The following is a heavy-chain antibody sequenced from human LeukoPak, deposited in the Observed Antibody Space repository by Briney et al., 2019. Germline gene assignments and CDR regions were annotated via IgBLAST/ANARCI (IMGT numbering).Heavy chain of an antibody. Sequence: PGGSLRLSCAASGFTFSSYAMSWVRQAPGMGLEWVSAISASGGSTYYADSVKGRFTISRDSAKNSLHLQMNSLRAEDTALYFCARNYGGYDGTDSWGQGTLVTVSS. CDR1: GFTFSSYA. D-gene: IGHD5-12*01. CDR2: ISASGGST. J-gene: IGHJ4*02. CDR3: ARNYGGYDGTDS. V-gene: IGHV3-23*01.